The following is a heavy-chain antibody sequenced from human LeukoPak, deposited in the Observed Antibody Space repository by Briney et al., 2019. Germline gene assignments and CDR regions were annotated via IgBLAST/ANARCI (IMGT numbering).Heavy chain of an antibody. Sequence: GGSLRLSCAASGFTFRTSGMNWVRQAPGKGLEWVALIGHDGADKYYADSVKGRFLISRDNSKNMLFLQMNSLIIEDTAVYYCARNSDYYDYSPQSVWGQGTLVTVS. CDR3: ARNSDYYDYSPQSV. CDR2: IGHDGADK. D-gene: IGHD3-22*01. V-gene: IGHV3-30*03. CDR1: GFTFRTSG. J-gene: IGHJ4*02.